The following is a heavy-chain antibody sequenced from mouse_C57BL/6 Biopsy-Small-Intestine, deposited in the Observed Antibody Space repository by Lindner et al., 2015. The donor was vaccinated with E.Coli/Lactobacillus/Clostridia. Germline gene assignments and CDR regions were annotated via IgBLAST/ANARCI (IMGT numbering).Heavy chain of an antibody. CDR1: GYSFTGYF. Sequence: VQLQESGPELVKPGASVKMSCKASGYSFTGYFMNWVKQSHGKSLEWIGRINPYNGDTFYNQKFKGKATLTVDKSSSTAHMELRSLTSEDSALYYCARENSYYSPYFDYWGQGTTLTVSS. D-gene: IGHD2-12*01. CDR2: INPYNGDT. V-gene: IGHV1-20*01. CDR3: ARENSYYSPYFDY. J-gene: IGHJ2*01.